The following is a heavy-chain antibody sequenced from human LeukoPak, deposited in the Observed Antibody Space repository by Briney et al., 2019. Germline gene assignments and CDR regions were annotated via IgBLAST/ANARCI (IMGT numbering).Heavy chain of an antibody. CDR1: GFPFSSYW. CDR2: IKQDGGEK. D-gene: IGHD4-11*01. CDR3: AREDHSNYNY. J-gene: IGHJ4*02. V-gene: IGHV3-7*01. Sequence: PGGSLRLSCAASGFPFSSYWMSWVRQAPGKGLEWVANIKQDGGEKYYVDSVKGRFTISRDNAKNSLYLQINSLRVEDTAVYYCAREDHSNYNYWGQGTLVTVSS.